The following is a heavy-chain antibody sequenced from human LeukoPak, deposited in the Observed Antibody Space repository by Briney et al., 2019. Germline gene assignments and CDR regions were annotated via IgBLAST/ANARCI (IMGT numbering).Heavy chain of an antibody. Sequence: GGSLRLSCAASGFTFSSYAMSWVRQAPGKGLEWVSGISGSDGSTNYADSVKGRFTISRDNAKNSLYLQMNSLRAEDTAVYYCARAHGSYYYGSGSMYYFDYWGQGTLVTVSS. CDR3: ARAHGSYYYGSGSMYYFDY. D-gene: IGHD3-10*01. CDR1: GFTFSSYA. J-gene: IGHJ4*02. V-gene: IGHV3-23*01. CDR2: ISGSDGST.